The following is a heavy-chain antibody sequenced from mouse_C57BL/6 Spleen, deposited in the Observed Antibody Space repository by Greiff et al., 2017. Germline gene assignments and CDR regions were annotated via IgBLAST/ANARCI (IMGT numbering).Heavy chain of an antibody. D-gene: IGHD2-5*01. J-gene: IGHJ4*01. Sequence: DVQLQQSGAELVKPGASVTLSCTASGFNIKDYYMHWVKQRTEQGLEWIGRIDPEDGETKYAPKFPGQATITADTSSNTAYLQLSSVTSEDTAVYYCARYSNYVGDYWGQGTSVTVSS. CDR1: GFNIKDYY. V-gene: IGHV14-2*01. CDR3: ARYSNYVGDY. CDR2: IDPEDGET.